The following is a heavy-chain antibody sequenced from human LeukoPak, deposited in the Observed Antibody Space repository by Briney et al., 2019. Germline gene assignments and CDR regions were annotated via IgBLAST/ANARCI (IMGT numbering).Heavy chain of an antibody. V-gene: IGHV3-30*03. CDR2: ISYDGSNK. D-gene: IGHD3-22*01. Sequence: GRSLRLSCAASGFSFSNHDMHWVRQAPGKGLEWVAVISYDGSNKYYADSVKGRFTISRDNSKNTVYLQMNSLRAEDTAVYYCAGGDSSGYPGRYWGQGTLVTVSS. CDR1: GFSFSNHD. J-gene: IGHJ4*02. CDR3: AGGDSSGYPGRY.